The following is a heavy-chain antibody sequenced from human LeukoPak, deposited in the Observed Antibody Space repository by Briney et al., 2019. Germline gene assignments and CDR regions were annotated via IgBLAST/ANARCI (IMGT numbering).Heavy chain of an antibody. CDR3: TTKVIRGNSGDDYDD. CDR1: GVTFRSYG. J-gene: IGHJ4*02. Sequence: GGSLRLSCAASGVTFRSYGMHWVRQAPGKGLEWVALISSDGNEKLYGDSVRGRFTISRDDSKSTLYLQMNSLRAEDTAVYYCTTKVIRGNSGDDYDDWGQGTLVTVSS. V-gene: IGHV3-30*03. D-gene: IGHD5-12*01. CDR2: ISSDGNEK.